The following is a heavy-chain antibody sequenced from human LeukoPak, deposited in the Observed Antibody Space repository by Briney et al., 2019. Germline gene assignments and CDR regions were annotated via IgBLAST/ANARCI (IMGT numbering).Heavy chain of an antibody. Sequence: GGSLRLSCASSGVTFSDYWMAWVRQAPGKGLEWVGNINPDGSWKHYVDSVQGRFIISRDNAKNSLYLQMNSLRAEDTAVYYCARISSRLVCDYWGQGTLVTVSS. D-gene: IGHD6-19*01. CDR3: ARISSRLVCDY. CDR1: GVTFSDYW. CDR2: INPDGSWK. J-gene: IGHJ4*02. V-gene: IGHV3-7*01.